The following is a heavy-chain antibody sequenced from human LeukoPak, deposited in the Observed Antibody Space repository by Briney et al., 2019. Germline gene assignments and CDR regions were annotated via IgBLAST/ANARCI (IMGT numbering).Heavy chain of an antibody. CDR2: ISWNSGSI. CDR1: GFTFDDYA. Sequence: GGSLRLSCAASGFTFDDYAMHWVRQAPGKGLEWVSGISWNSGSIGYADSVKGRFTISRDNAKNSLYLQMNSLRAGDTALYYCAKFSTCDSSGINDYWGQGTLVTVSS. V-gene: IGHV3-9*01. CDR3: AKFSTCDSSGINDY. D-gene: IGHD3-22*01. J-gene: IGHJ4*02.